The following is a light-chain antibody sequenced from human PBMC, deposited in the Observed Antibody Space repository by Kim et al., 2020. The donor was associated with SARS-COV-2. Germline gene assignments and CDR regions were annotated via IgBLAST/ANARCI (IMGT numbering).Light chain of an antibody. CDR2: GAP. J-gene: IGKJ2*01. CDR1: QSVSRSY. V-gene: IGKV3-20*01. CDR3: QQYGSSPNT. Sequence: LSPRENAPPPRRASQSVSRSYFALYQQNPRQAPRPLLYGAPSSATGIPHRFSGSGSGTDFTLPIRRLAPEDLAVYYCQQYGSSPNTFGQETNLEI.